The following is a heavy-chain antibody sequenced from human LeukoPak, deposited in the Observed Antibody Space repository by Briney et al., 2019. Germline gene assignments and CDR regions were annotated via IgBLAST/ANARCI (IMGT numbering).Heavy chain of an antibody. CDR1: GFTFSSYA. J-gene: IGHJ4*02. CDR3: ARSRLAAAGTGLLY. Sequence: PGGSVRLSCAASGFTFSSYAMHWVRQAPGKGLEWVAVISYDGSNKYYADSVKGRFTISRDNSKNTLYLQMNSLRAEDTAVYYCARSRLAAAGTGLLYWGQGTLVTVSS. D-gene: IGHD6-13*01. CDR2: ISYDGSNK. V-gene: IGHV3-30-3*01.